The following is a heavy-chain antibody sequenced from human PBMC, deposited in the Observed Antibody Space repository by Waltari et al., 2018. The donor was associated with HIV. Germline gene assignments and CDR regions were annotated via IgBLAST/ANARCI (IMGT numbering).Heavy chain of an antibody. CDR3: AREIVGATSRHDY. D-gene: IGHD1-26*01. CDR1: GGSISSGSYY. CDR2: IYTSGST. V-gene: IGHV4-61*02. J-gene: IGHJ4*02. Sequence: QVQLQESGPGLVKPSQTLSLTCTVSGGSISSGSYYWSWIRQPAGKGLEWIGRIYTSGSTNYNPSLKSRVTISVDTSKNQFSLKLSSVTAADTAAYYCAREIVGATSRHDYWGQGTLVTVSS.